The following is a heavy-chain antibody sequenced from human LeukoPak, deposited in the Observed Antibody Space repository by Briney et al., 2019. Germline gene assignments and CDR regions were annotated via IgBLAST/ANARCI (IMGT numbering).Heavy chain of an antibody. J-gene: IGHJ4*02. V-gene: IGHV4-34*01. CDR2: INHSGST. CDR1: GGSFSGYY. D-gene: IGHD3-22*01. CDR3: ARGREYYDSSGFYGY. Sequence: SETLSLTCAVSGGSFSGYYRSWIRQPPGKGLEWIGEINHSGSTNYNPSLKSRVTISVDTSKNQFSLKLSSVTAADTAVYYCARGREYYDSSGFYGYWGQGILVTVSS.